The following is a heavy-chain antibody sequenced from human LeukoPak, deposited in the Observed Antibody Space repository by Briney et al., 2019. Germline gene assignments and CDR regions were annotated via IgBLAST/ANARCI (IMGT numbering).Heavy chain of an antibody. Sequence: PGGSLRLSCAASGFTFSSHAMSWVRQAPGKGLEWVSGISDSGDRTSYADSVRGRLTISRDNSKNTPYLQMYSLRVEDTALYYCAKDDRSGYSDDAFDVWGQGTMVTVSS. CDR1: GFTFSSHA. V-gene: IGHV3-23*01. CDR3: AKDDRSGYSDDAFDV. CDR2: ISDSGDRT. D-gene: IGHD3-22*01. J-gene: IGHJ3*01.